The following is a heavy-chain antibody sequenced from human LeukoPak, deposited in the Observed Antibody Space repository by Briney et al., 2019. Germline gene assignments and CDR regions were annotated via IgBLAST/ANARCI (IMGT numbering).Heavy chain of an antibody. J-gene: IGHJ5*02. CDR3: ARDSGTTGEVKFDP. V-gene: IGHV4-4*07. D-gene: IGHD3-10*01. CDR2: IYNGGII. Sequence: SETLSLTCTVSGDSISRYYWSWIRQPAGKGLEWIGRIYNGGIITYNPSLKSRVTMSIDTSNNQFSLRLRFVTAADTAVYYCARDSGTTGEVKFDPWGQGTLVAVSS. CDR1: GDSISRYY.